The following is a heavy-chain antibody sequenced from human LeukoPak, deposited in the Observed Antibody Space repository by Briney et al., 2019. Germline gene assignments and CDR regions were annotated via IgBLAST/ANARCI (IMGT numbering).Heavy chain of an antibody. D-gene: IGHD1-14*01. CDR2: ISGTGSAV. Sequence: GGSLRLSCAASGFTFSDYYMSWVRLAPGKGLQWVSYISGTGSAVYNADSVRGRFTVSRDNAKNSLFLEMNSLRAEDTAVYYCARVSNRGLDPWGQGTLVTVSS. CDR1: GFTFSDYY. J-gene: IGHJ5*02. CDR3: ARVSNRGLDP. V-gene: IGHV3-11*01.